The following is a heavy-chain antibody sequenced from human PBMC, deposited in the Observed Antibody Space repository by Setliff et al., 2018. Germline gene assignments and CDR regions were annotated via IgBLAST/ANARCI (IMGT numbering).Heavy chain of an antibody. D-gene: IGHD1-26*01. J-gene: IGHJ5*02. CDR3: AKRATIAAEHYFPYTANWFDP. Sequence: GGSLRLSCAVSGIDFRPHFMDWVRQAPGKGLEWVGRSKNKGNSYSTEYAASMKGRFTISRDNAKNSLFLQMNSLRAEDTAVYYCAKRATIAAEHYFPYTANWFDPWGQGTLVTVSS. CDR1: GIDFRPHF. CDR2: SKNKGNSYST. V-gene: IGHV3-72*01.